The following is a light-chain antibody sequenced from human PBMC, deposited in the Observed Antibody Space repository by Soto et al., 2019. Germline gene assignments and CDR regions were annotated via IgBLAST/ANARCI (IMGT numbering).Light chain of an antibody. CDR1: SSDVGGYNY. J-gene: IGLJ1*01. V-gene: IGLV2-14*03. Sequence: QSALTQPASLSGSPGQAITISCTGTSSDVGGYNYVSWYQQHPGKGPKLMIYDVSNRPLGVSNRFSGSKSGNTASLTISGLQAEDEADYYCSSYRASSTTHDVFGTGTKLTVL. CDR2: DVS. CDR3: SSYRASSTTHDV.